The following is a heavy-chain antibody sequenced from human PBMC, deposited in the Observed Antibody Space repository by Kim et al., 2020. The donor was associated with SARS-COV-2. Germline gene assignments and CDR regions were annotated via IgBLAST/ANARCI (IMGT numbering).Heavy chain of an antibody. D-gene: IGHD6-25*01. CDR2: ISGSGGNT. CDR1: GFSFSSYA. Sequence: GGSLRLSCAASGFSFSSYAVSWVRQAPGKGLEWLSSISGSGGNTYYADSVKGRFTVSRDNSKDTLFLQMNSLRAEDTAVYYCAKAATKISYYGTDVWGHGTTVTVSS. V-gene: IGHV3-23*01. CDR3: AKAATKISYYGTDV. J-gene: IGHJ6*02.